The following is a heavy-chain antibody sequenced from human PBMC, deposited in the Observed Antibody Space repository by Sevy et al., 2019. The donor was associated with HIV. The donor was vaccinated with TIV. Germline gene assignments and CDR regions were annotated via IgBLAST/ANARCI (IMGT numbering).Heavy chain of an antibody. CDR2: IYTGGST. J-gene: IGHJ4*02. D-gene: IGHD1-26*01. Sequence: GGSLRLSCAASGFTVSSNYMNWVRQAPGRGLEWVSVIYTGGSTYYSYSVKGRFAISRDNSKNTLYLQMNSLRAEDTAVYYCARGREGGLDFWGQGALVTVSS. V-gene: IGHV3-53*01. CDR1: GFTVSSNY. CDR3: ARGREGGLDF.